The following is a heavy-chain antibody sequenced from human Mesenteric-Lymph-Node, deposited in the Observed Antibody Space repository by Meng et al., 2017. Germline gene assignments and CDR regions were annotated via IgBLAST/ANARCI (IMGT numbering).Heavy chain of an antibody. J-gene: IGHJ5*02. D-gene: IGHD3-10*01. Sequence: QVQLQESGPGLVKPSQTLSLTCTVSGGSISSGGYYWSWIRQHPGKGLEWIGYISSIANPSSPPSLHTRFPLSFPPSPPHFSLNLISLPTTDTAVYYCARDCEMTVVLPFIITPLGFDPWGQGTLVTVSS. CDR3: ARDCEMTVVLPFIITPLGFDP. V-gene: IGHV4-31*03. CDR1: GGSISSGGYY. CDR2: ISSIANP.